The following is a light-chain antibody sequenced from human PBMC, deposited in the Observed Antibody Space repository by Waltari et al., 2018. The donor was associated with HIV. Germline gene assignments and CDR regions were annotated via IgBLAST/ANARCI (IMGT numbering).Light chain of an antibody. Sequence: QSVLTQPPSVSGAPGQRVTISCTGSSSHIGAGHDVHWFQQLPGPAPKLLIYGNTNRPSGVPDRFSGSKSGTSASLAITGLQAEDEADYYCQSYDSGLTAYVFGTGTKVTVL. CDR1: SSHIGAGHD. J-gene: IGLJ1*01. CDR3: QSYDSGLTAYV. V-gene: IGLV1-40*01. CDR2: GNT.